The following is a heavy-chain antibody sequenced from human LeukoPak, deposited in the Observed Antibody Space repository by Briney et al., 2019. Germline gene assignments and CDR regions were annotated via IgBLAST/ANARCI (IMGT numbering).Heavy chain of an antibody. CDR2: ISGYNGNT. CDR1: GYTFTSYG. CDR3: ALTKDIVVVPAAQFDY. Sequence: ASVKVSCKASGYTFTSYGISWVRQAPGQGLEWMGWISGYNGNTNYAQKLEGRVTITADTSTSTAYMELRSLRSDDTAVYYCALTKDIVVVPAAQFDYWGQGTLVTVSS. D-gene: IGHD2-2*01. J-gene: IGHJ4*02. V-gene: IGHV1-18*04.